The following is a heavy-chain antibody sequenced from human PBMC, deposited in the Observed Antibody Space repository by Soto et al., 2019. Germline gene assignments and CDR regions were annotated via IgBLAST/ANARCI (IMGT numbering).Heavy chain of an antibody. D-gene: IGHD2-15*01. V-gene: IGHV1-3*01. J-gene: IGHJ5*02. Sequence: GASVKVSCKASGYTFTSYAMHWVRQAPGQRLEWMGWINAGNGNTKYSQKFQGRVTITRDTSASTAYMELSSLRSEDTAVYYCARDRLYCSGGSCRQNWFDPWGQGTLVTVSS. CDR1: GYTFTSYA. CDR3: ARDRLYCSGGSCRQNWFDP. CDR2: INAGNGNT.